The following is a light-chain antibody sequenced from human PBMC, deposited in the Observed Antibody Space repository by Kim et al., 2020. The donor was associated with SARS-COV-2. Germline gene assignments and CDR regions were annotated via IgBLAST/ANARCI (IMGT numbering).Light chain of an antibody. J-gene: IGKJ4*01. Sequence: PASISCRSSQSIEYSDENIYLIRFQQRPGQSPRRLFYKVSDRASGVPDRFSASGSGTDFTLKISRVEAEDVGVYYCMQGTHWPLTFGGGTKVDIK. V-gene: IGKV2-30*01. CDR2: KVS. CDR1: QSIEYSDENIY. CDR3: MQGTHWPLT.